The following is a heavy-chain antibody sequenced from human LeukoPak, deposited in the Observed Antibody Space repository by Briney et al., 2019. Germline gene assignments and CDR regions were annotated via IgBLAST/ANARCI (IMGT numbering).Heavy chain of an antibody. CDR1: GGSFSGYY. D-gene: IGHD6-6*01. CDR3: ARSLKSPWQLVFDY. J-gene: IGHJ4*02. CDR2: INHSGST. Sequence: PSETLSLTCAVYGGSFSGYYWSWIRQPPGKGLEWIGEINHSGSTNYNPSLKSRVTISVDTSKNQFSLKLSSVTAADTAVYYCARSLKSPWQLVFDYWGQGTLVTVSS. V-gene: IGHV4-34*01.